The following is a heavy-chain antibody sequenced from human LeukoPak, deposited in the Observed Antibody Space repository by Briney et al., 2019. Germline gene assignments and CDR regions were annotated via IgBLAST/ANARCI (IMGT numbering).Heavy chain of an antibody. CDR3: TSPIFSSIPSRPVGY. CDR1: GFILNASA. D-gene: IGHD3-3*01. Sequence: GGSLKLSCAASGFILNASAIYWVRQASGKGLEWVGRIRSKDHAYATSYAASLKGRFTISRDDSKNMAYLQMNSLKIEDTAVYYCTSPIFSSIPSRPVGYWGQGTLVTVSS. J-gene: IGHJ4*02. V-gene: IGHV3-73*01. CDR2: IRSKDHAYAT.